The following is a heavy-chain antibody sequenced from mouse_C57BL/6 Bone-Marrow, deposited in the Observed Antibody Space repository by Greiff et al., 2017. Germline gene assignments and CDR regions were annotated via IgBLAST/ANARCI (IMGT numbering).Heavy chain of an antibody. CDR2: IHSNSGST. CDR3: ALYRLAY. CDR1: GYTFTSYW. V-gene: IGHV1-64*01. J-gene: IGHJ3*01. D-gene: IGHD1-1*01. Sequence: QVQLQQPGAELVKPGASVKLSCKASGYTFTSYWMHWVKQRPGHGLEWIGMIHSNSGSTNYNEKFKSKAPLTVDKASSTAYRQLSGLTAEDSAVYYCALYRLAYWGQGTLVTVSA.